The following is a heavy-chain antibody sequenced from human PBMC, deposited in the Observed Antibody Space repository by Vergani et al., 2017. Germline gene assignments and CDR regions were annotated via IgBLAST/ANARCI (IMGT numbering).Heavy chain of an antibody. D-gene: IGHD2-2*01. CDR2: ISGSGGST. CDR1: GFTFSSYA. J-gene: IGHJ6*03. Sequence: EVQLLESGGGLVQPGGSLRLSCAASGFTFSSYAMSWVCQAPGTGLELVSAISGSGGSTYYAYSVKCRFTISRDNSKNTMYLQMNSLRAEDTAVYYCTKAGIVVPAAITGILAYYYYYMDVWGKGTTVTVSS. CDR3: TKAGIVVPAAITGILAYYYYYMDV. V-gene: IGHV3-23*01.